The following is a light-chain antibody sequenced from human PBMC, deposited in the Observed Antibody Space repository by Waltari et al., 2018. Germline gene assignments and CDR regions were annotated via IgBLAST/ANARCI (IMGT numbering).Light chain of an antibody. J-gene: IGKJ2*01. CDR2: AAS. V-gene: IGKV1-12*01. CDR1: QGIINW. CDR3: QQANRFPPT. Sequence: DIQMTQSPSSVSASVGDRVTITCRASQGIINWLAWYQQKPGKGPKLLIYAASILQSGVPSMFSGSGSGTDFTLTISSLQPEDFSTYYCQQANRFPPTFGQGTKLEIK.